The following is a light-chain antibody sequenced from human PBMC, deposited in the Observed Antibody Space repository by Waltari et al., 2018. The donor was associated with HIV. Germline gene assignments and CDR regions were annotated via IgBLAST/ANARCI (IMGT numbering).Light chain of an antibody. V-gene: IGLV3-21*03. CDR1: NIESKT. J-gene: IGLJ3*02. CDR3: QVWDSTSAHWV. CDR2: DKF. Sequence: SYVLTQPPSVSVAPGKPATITCVGSNIESKTVHWYQVRPGQAPVLVIYDKFDRPSEIPERLSGANSGNTATLTISRVEAGDEADYYCQVWDSTSAHWVFGGGTKLTVL.